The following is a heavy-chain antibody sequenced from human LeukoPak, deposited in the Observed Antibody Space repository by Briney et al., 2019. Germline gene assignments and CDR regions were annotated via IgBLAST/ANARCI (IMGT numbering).Heavy chain of an antibody. CDR3: ARVDFGYCSSTSCYDAFDI. J-gene: IGHJ3*02. D-gene: IGHD2-2*01. CDR1: GYSISSGYY. Sequence: KPSETLSLTCAVSGYSISSGYYWGWIRQPPGKELEWIGSIYYNRSTSYNPSLKNRVTISVDPAKNQFALKLSSVTDADTAVYYCARVDFGYCSSTSCYDAFDIWGEGTRVTVSS. V-gene: IGHV4-38-2*01. CDR2: IYYNRST.